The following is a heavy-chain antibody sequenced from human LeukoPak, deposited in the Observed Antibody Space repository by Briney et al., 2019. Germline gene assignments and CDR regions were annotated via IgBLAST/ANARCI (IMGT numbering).Heavy chain of an antibody. CDR1: GYTFTKYY. V-gene: IGHV1-2*06. CDR3: ARGYCSGGSCYSVENWFDP. Sequence: SVKVSCKASGYTFTKYYMFWVRQAPGQGLEWMGRINPSSGGTDYAQKFQGRVTMTRDTSISTAYMELSRLRSDDTAMYYCARGYCSGGSCYSVENWFDPWGQGTLVTVSS. J-gene: IGHJ5*02. D-gene: IGHD2-15*01. CDR2: INPSSGGT.